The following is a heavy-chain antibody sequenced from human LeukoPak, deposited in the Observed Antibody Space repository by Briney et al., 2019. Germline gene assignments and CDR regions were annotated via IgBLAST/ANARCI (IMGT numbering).Heavy chain of an antibody. J-gene: IGHJ6*02. CDR2: IYPGDSDT. CDR1: GYSFTSYW. Sequence: GESLQIPCKGSGYSFTSYWIGWVRQMPGKGLEWMGIIYPGDSDTRYSPSFQGQVTISADKSISTAYLQWSSLKASDTATYYCESSGYSYGPGFYYDMDVCCQGPTVLVSS. D-gene: IGHD5-18*01. V-gene: IGHV5-51*01. CDR3: ESSGYSYGPGFYYDMDV.